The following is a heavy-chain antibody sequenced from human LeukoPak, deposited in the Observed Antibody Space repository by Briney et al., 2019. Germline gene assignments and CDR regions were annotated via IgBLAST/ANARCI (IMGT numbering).Heavy chain of an antibody. J-gene: IGHJ4*02. CDR3: ARVVYDSSGYYPLIFDY. CDR1: GGSISGYY. V-gene: IGHV4-59*01. Sequence: SETLSLTCTVSGGSISGYYWSWIRQPPGKGLEWIGYIYYSGSTNYNPSLKSRVTISVDTSKNQFSLKLSSVTAADTAVYYCARVVYDSSGYYPLIFDYWGQGTLVTVSS. CDR2: IYYSGST. D-gene: IGHD3-22*01.